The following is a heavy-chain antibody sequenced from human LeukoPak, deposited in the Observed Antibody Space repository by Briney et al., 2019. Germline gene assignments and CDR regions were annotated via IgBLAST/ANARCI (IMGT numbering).Heavy chain of an antibody. Sequence: GGSLRLSCAASGFTFSSYWMSWVRQAPGKGLEWVANIKQDGSEKYYVDSVKGRFTISRDNAKNSLYLQMNSLRAEDTAVYYCARDLKWLAGGYFDYWGQGTLVTVSS. J-gene: IGHJ4*02. D-gene: IGHD6-19*01. CDR3: ARDLKWLAGGYFDY. CDR2: IKQDGSEK. V-gene: IGHV3-7*01. CDR1: GFTFSSYW.